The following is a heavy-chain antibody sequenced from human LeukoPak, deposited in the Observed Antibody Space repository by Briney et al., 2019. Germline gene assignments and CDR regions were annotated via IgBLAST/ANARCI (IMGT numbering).Heavy chain of an antibody. CDR3: ARDATVGAAHFDA. CDR2: ISGSGGST. J-gene: IGHJ4*02. Sequence: GGSLRLSCAASGFTFSSYAMSWVRQAPGKGLGWVSAISGSGGSTYYADSVKGRFTISRDNSKRTLSLQMNSLRPDDTAVYHCARDATVGAAHFDAWGQGVLVTVSS. V-gene: IGHV3-23*01. D-gene: IGHD2-15*01. CDR1: GFTFSSYA.